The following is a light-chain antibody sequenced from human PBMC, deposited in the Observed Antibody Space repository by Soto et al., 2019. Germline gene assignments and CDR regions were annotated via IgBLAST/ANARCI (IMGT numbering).Light chain of an antibody. CDR3: QQSYNTPLT. J-gene: IGKJ4*01. V-gene: IGKV1-39*01. Sequence: DIQMTQAPSSLSASVGDRVTITFRASQSVSTYLNWYQQKPGKAPKLLIYAASSLQSGVPSRFSGSGSGTVFTLTISSLQPEDIATYCCQQSYNTPLTFGGGTKVDIK. CDR1: QSVSTY. CDR2: AAS.